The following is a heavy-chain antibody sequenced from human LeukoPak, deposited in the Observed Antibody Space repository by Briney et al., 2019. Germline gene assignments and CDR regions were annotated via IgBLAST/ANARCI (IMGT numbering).Heavy chain of an antibody. J-gene: IGHJ4*02. V-gene: IGHV3-21*01. CDR2: ISSGSTYI. CDR1: GFTFRVYT. Sequence: PGGSLRLSCAASGFTFRVYTMNWVRQAPGKGLEWVSSISSGSTYIYYADSMRGRFTISRDNAKNSLYLQMNSLRAEDTAVYYCARDGVLGSHDYWGQGTLVTVSS. D-gene: IGHD2-15*01. CDR3: ARDGVLGSHDY.